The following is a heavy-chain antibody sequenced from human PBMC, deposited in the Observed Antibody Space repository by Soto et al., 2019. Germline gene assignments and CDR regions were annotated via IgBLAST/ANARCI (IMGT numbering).Heavy chain of an antibody. CDR1: GYTFTGYY. CDR3: ARGLAAAGTLGWFDP. V-gene: IGHV1-2*02. Sequence: ASVKVSCKASGYTFTGYYMHWVRQAPGQGLEWMGWINPNSGGTNYAQKFQGRVTMTRDTSISTAYMELSRLRSDDTAVYYCARGLAAAGTLGWFDPWGQGTLVTVSS. CDR2: INPNSGGT. D-gene: IGHD6-13*01. J-gene: IGHJ5*02.